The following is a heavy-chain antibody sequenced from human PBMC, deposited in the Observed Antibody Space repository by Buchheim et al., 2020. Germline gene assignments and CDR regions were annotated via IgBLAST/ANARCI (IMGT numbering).Heavy chain of an antibody. CDR3: ARDLATNYGSGSYYPGFYYYYGMDV. CDR2: ISSSSSYI. Sequence: EVQLVESGGGLVKPGGSLRLSCAASGFTFSSYSMNWVRQAPGKGLEWVSSISSSSSYIYYADSVKGRFTISRDNAKNSLYLQMNSLRAEDTAVYYCARDLATNYGSGSYYPGFYYYYGMDVWGQGTT. J-gene: IGHJ6*02. V-gene: IGHV3-21*01. D-gene: IGHD3-10*01. CDR1: GFTFSSYS.